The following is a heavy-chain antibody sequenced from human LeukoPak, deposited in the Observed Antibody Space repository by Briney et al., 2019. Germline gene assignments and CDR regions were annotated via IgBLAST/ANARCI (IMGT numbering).Heavy chain of an antibody. V-gene: IGHV1-69*05. Sequence: AASVKVSCKASGGTFSSYAISWVRQAPGQGLEWMGGIILISDTSNYAQSFQGRVTITTDESTGTAYMELSSLSSEDTAVYYCARERTYSGSYADAFDIWGQGTMVTVSS. J-gene: IGHJ3*02. CDR3: ARERTYSGSYADAFDI. D-gene: IGHD1-26*01. CDR1: GGTFSSYA. CDR2: IILISDTS.